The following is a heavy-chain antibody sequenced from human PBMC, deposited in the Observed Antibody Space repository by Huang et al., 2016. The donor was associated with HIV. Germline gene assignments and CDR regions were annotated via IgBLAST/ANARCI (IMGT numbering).Heavy chain of an antibody. CDR3: AREVAYRVRGVTTYCYYYMDV. Sequence: QVHLQESGPGLVRPSQTLSLTCAVSGDSLSGGSYAWSWIRQPAGAGLEWIGHTLLNGMTNYNPSLTKRVTISMDSSKKKLSLQLTSVTAGDTAVYFCAREVAYRVRGVTTYCYYYMDVWGRGTTVTVSS. J-gene: IGHJ6*03. D-gene: IGHD3-10*01. V-gene: IGHV4-61*09. CDR1: GDSLSGGSYA. CDR2: TLLNGMT.